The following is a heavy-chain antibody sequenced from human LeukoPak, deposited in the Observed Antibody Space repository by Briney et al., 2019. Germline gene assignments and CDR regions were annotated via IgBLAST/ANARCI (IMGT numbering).Heavy chain of an antibody. J-gene: IGHJ4*02. CDR2: IKSKTDGGTT. CDR1: GFTFSNAW. Sequence: GGSLRLSCAASGFTFSNAWMSWVRQAPGRGLEWVGRIKSKTDGGTTDYAAPVKGRFTISRDDSKNTLYLQMNSLRAEDTAVYYCAKRYGGYVGLGYYFDYWGQGTLVTVSS. V-gene: IGHV3-15*01. D-gene: IGHD5-12*01. CDR3: AKRYGGYVGLGYYFDY.